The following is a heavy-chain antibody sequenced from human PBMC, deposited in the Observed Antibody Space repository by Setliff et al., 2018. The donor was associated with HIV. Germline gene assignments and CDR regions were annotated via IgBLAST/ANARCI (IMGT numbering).Heavy chain of an antibody. J-gene: IGHJ6*03. CDR3: TRGSSSIFGVLVLLPHAYYYMDV. V-gene: IGHV4-34*01. Sequence: SETLSLTCAVYGGSFISYYWTWIRQPPGKGLEWIGEINHSGSTNYNPSLKSRVSISVDMSKNQFSLNLSSVTAADTAVYYCTRGSSSIFGVLVLLPHAYYYMDVWGKGTTVTVSS. CDR2: INHSGST. CDR1: GGSFISYY. D-gene: IGHD3-3*01.